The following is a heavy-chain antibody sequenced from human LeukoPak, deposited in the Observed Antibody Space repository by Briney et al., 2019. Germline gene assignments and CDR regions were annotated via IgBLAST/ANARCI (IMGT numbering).Heavy chain of an antibody. J-gene: IGHJ4*02. CDR3: ASGPRSGLGH. Sequence: PGGSLRLSCAASGFTFSSYEMNWVRQAPGKGLEWVSYISSSGSTIYYADSVKGRFTISRDNAKNSLYLQMNSLRAEDTAVYYCASGPRSGLGHWGQGTLVTVSS. CDR2: ISSSGSTI. D-gene: IGHD3-10*01. CDR1: GFTFSSYE. V-gene: IGHV3-48*03.